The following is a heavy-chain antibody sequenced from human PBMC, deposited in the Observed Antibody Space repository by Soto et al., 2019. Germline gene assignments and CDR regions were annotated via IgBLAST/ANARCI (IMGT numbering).Heavy chain of an antibody. V-gene: IGHV4-59*01. CDR1: GGSMSSYY. J-gene: IGHJ4*02. Sequence: SETLSLTCTVSGGSMSSYYWSWLRQPPGKALEWIGYISDSGSTNYNPSLKSRVTISVDTSKNHFSLRLTSVTAADTAVYYCATGAGWYDYWGQGTLVTVSS. CDR2: ISDSGST. D-gene: IGHD6-19*01. CDR3: ATGAGWYDY.